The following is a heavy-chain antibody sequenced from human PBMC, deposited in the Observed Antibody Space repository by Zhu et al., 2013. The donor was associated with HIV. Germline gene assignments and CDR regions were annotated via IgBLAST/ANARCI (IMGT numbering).Heavy chain of an antibody. J-gene: IGHJ4*02. V-gene: IGHV3-7*04. CDR3: AREGAVAGRYYFDY. CDR2: IKQDESEK. Sequence: EVQLAESGGGLVQPGGSLRLSCEASGFTFSSHWMTWVRQAPGKGLEWVANIKQDESEKYYVDSVKGRFTISRDNAKNSLYLQMDSLRVEDTAVYYCAREGAVAGRYYFDYWGQGTLVTVSS. CDR1: GFTFSSHW. D-gene: IGHD6-19*01.